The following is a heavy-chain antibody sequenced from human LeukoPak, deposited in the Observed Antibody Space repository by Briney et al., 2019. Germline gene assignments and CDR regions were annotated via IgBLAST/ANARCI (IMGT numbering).Heavy chain of an antibody. D-gene: IGHD3-22*01. CDR3: ARDIHRGNYDSSGYNYYYYGMDV. J-gene: IGHJ6*02. Sequence: GASVKVSCKASGYTSTGYYMHWVRQAPGQGLEWMGWINPNSGGTNYAQKFQGWVTMTRDTSISTAYMELSRLRSDDTAVYYCARDIHRGNYDSSGYNYYYYGMDVWGQGTTVTVSS. CDR2: INPNSGGT. CDR1: GYTSTGYY. V-gene: IGHV1-2*04.